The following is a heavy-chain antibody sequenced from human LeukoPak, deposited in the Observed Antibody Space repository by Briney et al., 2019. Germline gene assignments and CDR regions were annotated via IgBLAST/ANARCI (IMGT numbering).Heavy chain of an antibody. D-gene: IGHD3-3*01. CDR3: ARSKGENYYDFWSGYSY. Sequence: GGSLRLSCAASGFTFSSYWMSWVRQAPGKGLEWVANIKQDGSEKYYVDSVKGRFTISRDNAKNSLYLQMNSLRAEDTAVYYCARSKGENYYDFWSGYSYWGQGTLVTVSS. CDR1: GFTFSSYW. CDR2: IKQDGSEK. J-gene: IGHJ4*02. V-gene: IGHV3-7*01.